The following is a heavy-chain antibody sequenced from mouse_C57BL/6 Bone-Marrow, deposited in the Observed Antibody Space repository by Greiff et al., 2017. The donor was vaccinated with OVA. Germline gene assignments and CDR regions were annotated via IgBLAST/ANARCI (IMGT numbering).Heavy chain of an antibody. D-gene: IGHD2-2*01. CDR3: AREKGYGYDGLDY. CDR1: GYTFTSYW. Sequence: QVQLQQPGAELVKPGASVKLSCKASGYTFTSYWMHWVKQRPGRGLEWMGRIDPNSGGTKYNEKFKSKATLTVDKPSSTAYMQLSSLTYEDSAVYYGAREKGYGYDGLDYWGQGTTLTVSS. CDR2: IDPNSGGT. J-gene: IGHJ2*01. V-gene: IGHV1-72*01.